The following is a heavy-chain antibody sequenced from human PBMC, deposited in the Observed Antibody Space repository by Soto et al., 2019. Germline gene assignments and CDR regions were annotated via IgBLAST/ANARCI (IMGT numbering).Heavy chain of an antibody. D-gene: IGHD2-2*01. V-gene: IGHV4-4*02. CDR3: ARVGYCSSTSCYYFDY. CDR1: GGSISSSNW. CDR2: IYHSGST. J-gene: IGHJ4*02. Sequence: SETLSLTCAVSGGSISSSNWWSWVRQPPGKGLAWIGEIYHSGSTNYNPSLKSRVTISVDKSKNQFSLKLSSVTAADTAVYYCARVGYCSSTSCYYFDYWGQGTLVTVSS.